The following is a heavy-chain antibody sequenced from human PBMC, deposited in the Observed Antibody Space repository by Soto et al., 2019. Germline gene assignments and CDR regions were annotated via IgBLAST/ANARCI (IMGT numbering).Heavy chain of an antibody. J-gene: IGHJ5*02. D-gene: IGHD2-15*01. CDR2: ISGSGGST. CDR1: GFTFSSSS. V-gene: IGHV3-23*01. CDR3: AKDVVGYCSGGSCYDWFDP. Sequence: GGSLRLSCAASGFTFSSSSMSCVRQAPGKGLEWVSAISGSGGSTYYADSVKGRFTISRDNSKNTLYLQMNSLRAEDTAVYYCAKDVVGYCSGGSCYDWFDPWGQGTLVTVSS.